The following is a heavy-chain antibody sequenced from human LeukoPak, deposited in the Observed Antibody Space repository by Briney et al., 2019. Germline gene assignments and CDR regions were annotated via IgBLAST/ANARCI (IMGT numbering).Heavy chain of an antibody. CDR1: GFTFSSYS. Sequence: GGSLRLSCAASGFTFSSYSMNWVRQAPGKGLEWVSSISSSSSYIYYADSVKGRFTISRDNAKNSLYLQMDSLRAEDTAVYYCARVNFCSSTSCYYAFDIWGQGTMVTVSS. D-gene: IGHD2-2*01. J-gene: IGHJ3*02. V-gene: IGHV3-21*01. CDR3: ARVNFCSSTSCYYAFDI. CDR2: ISSSSSYI.